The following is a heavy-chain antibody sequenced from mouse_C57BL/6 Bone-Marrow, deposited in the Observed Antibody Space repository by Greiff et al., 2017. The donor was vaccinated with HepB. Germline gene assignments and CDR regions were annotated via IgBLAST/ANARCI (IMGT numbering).Heavy chain of an antibody. Sequence: VKLMESGPELVKPGASVKLSCKASGYTFTSYDINWVKQRPGQGLEWIGWIYPRDGSTKYNEKFKGKATLTVDTSSSTAYMELHSLTSEDSAVYFCARGSGQYYYAMDYWGQGTSVTVSS. V-gene: IGHV1-85*01. J-gene: IGHJ4*01. CDR3: ARGSGQYYYAMDY. CDR1: GYTFTSYD. CDR2: IYPRDGST. D-gene: IGHD3-2*02.